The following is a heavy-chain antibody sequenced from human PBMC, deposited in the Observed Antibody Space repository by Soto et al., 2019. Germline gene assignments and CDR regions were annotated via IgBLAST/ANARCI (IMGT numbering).Heavy chain of an antibody. CDR2: ISFDAKNI. D-gene: IGHD6-25*01. Sequence: QVQLVESGGGVVQPGRSLKLSCTTSGFTFSLYGMHWVRQAPGKGLEWLAVISFDAKNIYYADSVKGRFTISRDNSKTTLFLQMSHLRADDTVVYFCAKGSQAAAVLDHWGQGALVTVAS. V-gene: IGHV3-30*18. CDR1: GFTFSLYG. J-gene: IGHJ4*02. CDR3: AKGSQAAAVLDH.